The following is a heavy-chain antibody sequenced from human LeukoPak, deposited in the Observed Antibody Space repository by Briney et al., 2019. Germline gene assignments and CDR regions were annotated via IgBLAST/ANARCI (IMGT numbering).Heavy chain of an antibody. CDR1: GGSFSGYY. J-gene: IGHJ4*02. V-gene: IGHV4-34*01. D-gene: IGHD6-19*01. Sequence: SETLSLTCAVYGGSFSGYYWSWIRQPPGKGLEWIGEINHSGSTNYNPSLKSRVTISVDTSKNQFSLKLSSVTAADTAVYYCARSSDSSGYYGGGIIDYWGQGTLVTVSS. CDR3: ARSSDSSGYYGGGIIDY. CDR2: INHSGST.